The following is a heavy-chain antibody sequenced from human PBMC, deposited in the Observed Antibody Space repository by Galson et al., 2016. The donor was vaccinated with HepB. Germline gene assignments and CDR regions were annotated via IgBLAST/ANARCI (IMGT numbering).Heavy chain of an antibody. CDR3: TLLQEHL. Sequence: SLRLSCAVSGLTLSTYWMTWVRQAPGKGLEWVAIMRQDGSEEIYADSVRGRFTISGDNAKNLQFLQMNSLHQGPIGLPPGTLLQEHLWG. J-gene: IGHJ6*01. CDR2: MRQDGSEE. CDR1: GLTLSTYW. V-gene: IGHV3-7*01.